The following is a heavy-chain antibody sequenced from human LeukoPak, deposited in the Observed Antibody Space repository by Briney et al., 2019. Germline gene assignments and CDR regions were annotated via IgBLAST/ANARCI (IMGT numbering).Heavy chain of an antibody. D-gene: IGHD3-10*01. V-gene: IGHV3-23*01. CDR2: ISGSGGST. J-gene: IGHJ4*02. CDR3: AKDRSDNGNPYYCFDY. Sequence: GGSLRLSCAASGFTFSSYAMSWVRQAPGKGLEWVSVISGSGGSTHYADSVKGRFTISRDNSKNTVYLQMNSLRAEDTAVYYCAKDRSDNGNPYYCFDYWGQGTLVTVST. CDR1: GFTFSSYA.